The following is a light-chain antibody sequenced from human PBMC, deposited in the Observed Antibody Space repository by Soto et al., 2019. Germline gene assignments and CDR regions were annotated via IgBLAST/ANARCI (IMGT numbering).Light chain of an antibody. Sequence: EIVLTQSPATLSLSPGERATLSCRASQSDSSYLAWYQQKPGQAPRLLIFGASSRATGIPDRFSGSGSGTDFTLTISRLEPEDFAVYYCQQYGNSPITFGQGTRLEIK. CDR3: QQYGNSPIT. CDR2: GAS. V-gene: IGKV3-20*01. J-gene: IGKJ5*01. CDR1: QSDSSY.